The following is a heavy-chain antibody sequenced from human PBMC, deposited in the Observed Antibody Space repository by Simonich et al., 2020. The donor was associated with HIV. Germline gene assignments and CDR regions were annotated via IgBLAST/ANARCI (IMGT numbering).Heavy chain of an antibody. V-gene: IGHV3-7*01. Sequence: EVQLVESGGTLVQPGKSLRLSCAASGFSFSSYWMTWVRQAPGKGREGVTNINQDGRGKYYVDSVKGRFTISRDNAKNLLYLQMNNLRAEDTAVYYCARGWDGSSSSLDDYWGQGTLVTVSS. D-gene: IGHD6-6*01. CDR1: GFSFSSYW. CDR3: ARGWDGSSSSLDDY. J-gene: IGHJ4*02. CDR2: INQDGRGK.